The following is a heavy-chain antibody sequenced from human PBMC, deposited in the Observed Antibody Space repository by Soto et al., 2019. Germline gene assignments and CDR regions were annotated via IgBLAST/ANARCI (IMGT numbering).Heavy chain of an antibody. CDR1: GGSINSGGYY. J-gene: IGHJ6*02. Sequence: SETLSLTCTVSGGSINSGGYYWCWIRQHPGKGLEWIGYIYNSGNTYYNPSLKSRVTMSIDTSESQFSLNLSSVTAADTAVYYCARNLPLQYYGMDVWGQGXTVTVYS. CDR3: ARNLPLQYYGMDV. CDR2: IYNSGNT. V-gene: IGHV4-31*03.